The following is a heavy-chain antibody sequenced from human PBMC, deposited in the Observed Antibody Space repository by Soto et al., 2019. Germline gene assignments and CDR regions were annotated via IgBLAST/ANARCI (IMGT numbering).Heavy chain of an antibody. Sequence: EVQVLESGGGLVQPGGSLRLSCAASGFTFSSYDMNWVRQAPGKGLEWVSGVSASGSITSYADSAKGRFTISRDNAKNTVFLQMTVLRAEDTAVYFCAKGDCSGGRCYRGFDYWGQGTLVTVSS. V-gene: IGHV3-23*01. CDR2: VSASGSIT. J-gene: IGHJ4*02. CDR3: AKGDCSGGRCYRGFDY. D-gene: IGHD2-15*01. CDR1: GFTFSSYD.